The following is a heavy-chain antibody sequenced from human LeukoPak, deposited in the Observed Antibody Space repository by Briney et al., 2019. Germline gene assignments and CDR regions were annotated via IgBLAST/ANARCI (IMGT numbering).Heavy chain of an antibody. V-gene: IGHV3-11*01. J-gene: IGHJ3*02. D-gene: IGHD4-11*01. CDR1: GFTFSDYY. CDR3: AKPSSNDAFDI. CDR2: ISSSGSTI. Sequence: GGSLRLSCAASGFTFSDYYMSWIRQAPGKGLEWVSYISSSGSTIYYADSVKGRFTISRDNAKNSLYLQMNSLRAEDTALYYCAKPSSNDAFDIWGQGTMVTVSS.